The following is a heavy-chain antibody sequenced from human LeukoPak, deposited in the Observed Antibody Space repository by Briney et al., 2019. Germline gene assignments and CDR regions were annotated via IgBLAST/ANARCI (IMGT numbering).Heavy chain of an antibody. V-gene: IGHV4-4*09. CDR3: ARHGSSEKLYYYYYMDV. D-gene: IGHD5-18*01. CDR2: IYTGGST. J-gene: IGHJ6*03. Sequence: SETLSLTCTVSGGSISSYYWSWIRQPPGKGLEWIGYIYTGGSTNYNPSLKSRVTISVDTSKNQFSLKLSSVTAADTAVYYCARHGSSEKLYYYYYMDVWGKGTTVTVSS. CDR1: GGSISSYY.